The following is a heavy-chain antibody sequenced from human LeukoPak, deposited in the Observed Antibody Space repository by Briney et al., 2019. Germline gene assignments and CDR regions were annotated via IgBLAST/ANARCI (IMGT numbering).Heavy chain of an antibody. CDR2: ISGSGGST. V-gene: IGHV3-23*01. D-gene: IGHD2-2*01. J-gene: IGHJ6*03. CDR1: GFTFTNYW. Sequence: GGSLRLSCAASGFTFTNYWMTWVRQAPGKGLEWVSAISGSGGSTYYADSVKGRFTISRDNSKNTLYLQMNSLRAEDTAVYYCAKVAVVVPAAICGPPSGYYYMDVWGKGTTVTVS. CDR3: AKVAVVVPAAICGPPSGYYYMDV.